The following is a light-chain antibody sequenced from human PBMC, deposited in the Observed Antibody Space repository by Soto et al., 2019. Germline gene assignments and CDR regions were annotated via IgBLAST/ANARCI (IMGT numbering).Light chain of an antibody. J-gene: IGKJ1*01. V-gene: IGKV1-5*03. CDR1: QSISSW. CDR2: KAS. Sequence: DIQMTQSPSTLSASVGDRVTITCRASQSISSWLAWYQQKPGKAPKLLIYKASNLESGVPSRFSGSGSGTEFTLTISSLQPDDFATYYCQQYHIYSGTFGQGTKVDIK. CDR3: QQYHIYSGT.